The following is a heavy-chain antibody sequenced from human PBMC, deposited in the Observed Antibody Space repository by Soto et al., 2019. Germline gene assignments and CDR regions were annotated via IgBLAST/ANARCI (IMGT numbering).Heavy chain of an antibody. J-gene: IGHJ5*02. CDR2: IYYSRST. Sequence: SETLSLTCTVSGGSISSSSYYWGWIRQPPGKGLEWIGSIYYSRSTYYNPSLKSRVTISVDTSKNQFSLKLSSVTAADTAVYYCARLLVVPPNNRFDPWGQGTLVTVSS. CDR3: ARLLVVPPNNRFDP. V-gene: IGHV4-39*01. D-gene: IGHD2-15*01. CDR1: GGSISSSSYY.